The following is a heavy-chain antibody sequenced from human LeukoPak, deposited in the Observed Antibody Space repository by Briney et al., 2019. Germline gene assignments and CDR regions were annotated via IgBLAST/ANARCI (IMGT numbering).Heavy chain of an antibody. CDR3: ARGDSSGSFDY. Sequence: SETLSLTCTVSGGSISSYYWSWIWQPAGKGLEWIGHVYTNGNTNYNPSFKSRVTMSVDTSKNQFSLKLSSVTAADTAVYYCARGDSSGSFDYWGQGTLVTVSS. CDR1: GGSISSYY. J-gene: IGHJ4*02. D-gene: IGHD3-22*01. V-gene: IGHV4-4*07. CDR2: VYTNGNT.